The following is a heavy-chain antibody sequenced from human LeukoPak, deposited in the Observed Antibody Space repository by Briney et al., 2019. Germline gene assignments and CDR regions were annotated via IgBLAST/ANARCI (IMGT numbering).Heavy chain of an antibody. CDR1: GGSISSSNW. J-gene: IGHJ1*01. D-gene: IGHD2-15*01. CDR2: STHNGST. V-gene: IGHV4-4*02. Sequence: SGTLSLTCAVSGGSISSSNWWSWIRHSPGEGLEWIGESTHNGSTTFNPSLESRLTISVDTSKNQFSLKLTSVTAADASVYFCARGFCRGESCYSGEYFQHWGQGTLVTVSS. CDR3: ARGFCRGESCYSGEYFQH.